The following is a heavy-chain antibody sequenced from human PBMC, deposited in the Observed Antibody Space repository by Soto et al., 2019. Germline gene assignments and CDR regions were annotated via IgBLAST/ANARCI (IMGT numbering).Heavy chain of an antibody. CDR2: IYHSGST. D-gene: IGHD5-12*01. V-gene: IGHV4-4*02. J-gene: IGHJ1*01. Sequence: SETLSLTCAVSGGSISSSNWWSWVRQPPGKGLEWIGEIYHSGSTNYNPSLKSRVTISVDTSKNQFSLKLSSVTAADTAVYYCARSRDGYPPYAEYFQHWGQGTLVTVSS. CDR3: ARSRDGYPPYAEYFQH. CDR1: GGSISSSNW.